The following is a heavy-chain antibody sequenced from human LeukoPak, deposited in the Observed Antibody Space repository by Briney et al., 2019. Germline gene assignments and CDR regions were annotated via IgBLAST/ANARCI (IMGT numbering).Heavy chain of an antibody. D-gene: IGHD6-13*01. Sequence: RASVKVSCKASGGTFNTYAISWVRQAPGQGLEWMGGIIPIFGTPNYAQKFQGRVTITADESTSTVYMELSSLRSEDTAVYFCARDSAAAGTVPVYWGQGTLVTVSS. V-gene: IGHV1-69*13. J-gene: IGHJ4*02. CDR3: ARDSAAAGTVPVY. CDR1: GGTFNTYA. CDR2: IIPIFGTP.